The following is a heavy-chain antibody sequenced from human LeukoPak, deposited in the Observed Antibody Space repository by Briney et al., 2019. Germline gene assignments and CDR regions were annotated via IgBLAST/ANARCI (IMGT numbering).Heavy chain of an antibody. J-gene: IGHJ4*02. D-gene: IGHD2-15*01. V-gene: IGHV3-21*01. CDR1: RFTFSSYK. Sequence: PGGSLRLSCAASRFTFSSYKVNWVRQAPGKGLEWVSSISSRSSYIYYADSVKGRFTISRDNARNSLYLQMNSLRAEDTAVYYCSRESGSGEFDYWGQGTLVTVSS. CDR3: SRESGSGEFDY. CDR2: ISSRSSYI.